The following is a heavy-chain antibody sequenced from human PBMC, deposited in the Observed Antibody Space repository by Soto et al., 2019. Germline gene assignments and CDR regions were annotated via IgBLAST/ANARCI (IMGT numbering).Heavy chain of an antibody. V-gene: IGHV3-48*03. CDR1: GFTFSNYE. CDR2: ISSSGSTI. D-gene: IGHD1-20*01. J-gene: IGHJ4*02. CDR3: ARDGDMYDWNHLDY. Sequence: PGGSLRLSCAASGFTFSNYEMNWVRQAPGKGLEWVSYISSSGSTIYYADSVKGRFTISRDNAKNSLYLQMYSLRAEDTAAYYCARDGDMYDWNHLDYWGQGTLVTVSS.